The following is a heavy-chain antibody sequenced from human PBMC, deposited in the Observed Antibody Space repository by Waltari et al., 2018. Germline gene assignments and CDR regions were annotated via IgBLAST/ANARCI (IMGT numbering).Heavy chain of an antibody. J-gene: IGHJ4*02. CDR2: IRYDGSNK. V-gene: IGHV3-30*02. CDR3: AKDRGRGWSFDY. Sequence: QVQLVESGGGVVQPGGSLRLSCAASGFTFSSYGMHWVRQAPGKGLEWVAFIRYDGSNKYYADSVKGRFTISRDNSKNTLYLQMNSLRAEDTAVYYCAKDRGRGWSFDYWGQGTLVTVSS. CDR1: GFTFSSYG. D-gene: IGHD1-26*01.